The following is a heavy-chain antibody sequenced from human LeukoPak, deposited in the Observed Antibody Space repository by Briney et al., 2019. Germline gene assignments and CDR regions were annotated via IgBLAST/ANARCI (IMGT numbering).Heavy chain of an antibody. J-gene: IGHJ6*02. Sequence: PSETLSLTCTVSGGSISSHYWSWIRQPPGKGLEWIGYIYYSGTTNYNPSLKSRVTISVDTSKNQFSLKLSSVTAADTAVYYCARGLIVVVPAATNYYYYYGMDVWGQGTTVTVSS. V-gene: IGHV4-59*11. CDR3: ARGLIVVVPAATNYYYYYGMDV. D-gene: IGHD2-2*01. CDR2: IYYSGTT. CDR1: GGSISSHY.